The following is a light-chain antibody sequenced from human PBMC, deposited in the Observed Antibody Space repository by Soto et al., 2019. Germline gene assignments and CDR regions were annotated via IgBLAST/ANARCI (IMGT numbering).Light chain of an antibody. CDR1: QGISNS. V-gene: IGKV1-17*03. Sequence: DSQVAQSPSSMSASLGARVTMFCGASQGISNSLAWFQQKPGRAPKRLIYGASTLQSWAPSRFSGSASGAAFTLTISSLQPEDFATYYCLQYNSYPFTFGGGTKVDI. J-gene: IGKJ4*01. CDR3: LQYNSYPFT. CDR2: GAS.